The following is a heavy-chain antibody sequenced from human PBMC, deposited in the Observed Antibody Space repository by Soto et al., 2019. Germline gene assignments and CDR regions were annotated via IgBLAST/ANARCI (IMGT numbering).Heavy chain of an antibody. J-gene: IGHJ4*02. V-gene: IGHV4-34*01. Sequence: QVQLQQWGAGLLKPSETLSLTCAVYGGSFSGYYWGWIRQPPGKGLEWIGEINHSGSTNYNPSLKSRVTISVDTSKNQFSLKLTSETAADTAVYYCARGWGRIFDSWGQGTLVTVSS. CDR3: ARGWGRIFDS. D-gene: IGHD7-27*01. CDR1: GGSFSGYY. CDR2: INHSGST.